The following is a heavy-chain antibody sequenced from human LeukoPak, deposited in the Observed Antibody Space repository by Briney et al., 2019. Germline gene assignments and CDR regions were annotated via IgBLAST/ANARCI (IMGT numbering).Heavy chain of an antibody. D-gene: IGHD3-16*02. CDR3: ARDRYRFDY. V-gene: IGHV3-30*03. Sequence: PGGSLRLSCAASGFTFTSYAMHWVRQAPGKGLEWVALISYDGSDKYYADSVKGRFTISRDNSKSTLYLQVNTLRSEDSAVYYCARDRYRFDYWGQGTLVTVSS. CDR2: ISYDGSDK. CDR1: GFTFTSYA. J-gene: IGHJ4*02.